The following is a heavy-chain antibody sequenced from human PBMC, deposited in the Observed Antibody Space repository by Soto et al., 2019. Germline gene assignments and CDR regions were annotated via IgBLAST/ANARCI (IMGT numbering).Heavy chain of an antibody. J-gene: IGHJ6*02. D-gene: IGHD6-13*01. CDR2: IIPIFGTA. CDR3: ARGLIAAAGSYGMDV. V-gene: IGHV1-69*13. CDR1: GGTFSSYA. Sequence: SVKVSCKASGGTFSSYAISWVRQAPGQGLEWMGGIIPIFGTANYAQKFQGRVTITADESTSTAYMELSSLRSEDTAVYYCARGLIAAAGSYGMDVWGQGTTVTVSS.